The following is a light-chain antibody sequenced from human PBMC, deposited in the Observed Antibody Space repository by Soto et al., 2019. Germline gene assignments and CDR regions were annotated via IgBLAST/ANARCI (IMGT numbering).Light chain of an antibody. CDR1: SCDVGGYDY. CDR3: CSYVGSYNWV. CDR2: DVS. J-gene: IGLJ3*02. V-gene: IGLV2-11*01. Sequence: QSALTHARAVSGAPGQSVTISCTGTSCDVGGYDYVSWYQQHPGKAPKLMIYDVSRRPSGVPDRLSGSKSGNTAALAVSGLRADDEADYYGCSYVGSYNWVFGGGTQLTVL.